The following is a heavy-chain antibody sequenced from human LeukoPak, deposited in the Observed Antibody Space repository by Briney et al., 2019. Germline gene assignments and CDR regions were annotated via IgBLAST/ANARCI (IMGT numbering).Heavy chain of an antibody. Sequence: SETLSLTCTVSGGSISSYYWSWIRQPPGKGPEWIGYVYYSGSTNYNPSLKSRVTISVDTSKNQFSLKLSSVTAADTAVYYCARAQTTVVTRGAFDYWGQGTLVTVSS. CDR1: GGSISSYY. CDR2: VYYSGST. J-gene: IGHJ4*02. CDR3: ARAQTTVVTRGAFDY. D-gene: IGHD4-23*01. V-gene: IGHV4-59*08.